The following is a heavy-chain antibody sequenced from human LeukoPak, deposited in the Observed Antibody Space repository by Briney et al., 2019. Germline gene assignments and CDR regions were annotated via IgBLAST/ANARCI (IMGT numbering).Heavy chain of an antibody. V-gene: IGHV3-48*01. CDR1: GFTFSGYI. D-gene: IGHD6-19*01. CDR2: IGTSGNPI. CDR3: ARDQWLDY. Sequence: GGSLRLSCAASGFTFSGYIMNWVRQAPGKGLEWVSFIGTSGNPIYYADSVKGRFTVSRDNAKYSLYLQMNSLRAEDTAVYYCARDQWLDYWGQGTLVTVSS. J-gene: IGHJ4*02.